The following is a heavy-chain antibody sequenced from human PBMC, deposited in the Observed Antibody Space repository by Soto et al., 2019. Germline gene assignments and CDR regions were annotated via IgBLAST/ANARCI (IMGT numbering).Heavy chain of an antibody. Sequence: PGGSLRLSCAASGFTFDDYAMHWVRQAPGKGLEWVSGISWNSGSIGYADPVKGRFTISRDNAKNSLYLQMNSLRAEDTALYYCAKDIGGITGAKRFYYYYGMDVWGQGTTVTVSS. CDR3: AKDIGGITGAKRFYYYYGMDV. J-gene: IGHJ6*02. CDR2: ISWNSGSI. V-gene: IGHV3-9*01. D-gene: IGHD1-20*01. CDR1: GFTFDDYA.